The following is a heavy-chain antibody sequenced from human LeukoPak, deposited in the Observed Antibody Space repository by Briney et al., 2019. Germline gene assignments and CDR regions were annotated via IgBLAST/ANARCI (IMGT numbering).Heavy chain of an antibody. CDR2: ISESGDKK. Sequence: GGSLRLSCAASGFTFSSYAMSWVRQAPGKGLEWVSGISESGDKKNHADSVKGRFTISRDNSKNILFLQMSSLRAEDTAVYYCAKNITNWGQGTLVTVSS. CDR1: GFTFSSYA. D-gene: IGHD1-14*01. J-gene: IGHJ4*02. V-gene: IGHV3-23*01. CDR3: AKNITN.